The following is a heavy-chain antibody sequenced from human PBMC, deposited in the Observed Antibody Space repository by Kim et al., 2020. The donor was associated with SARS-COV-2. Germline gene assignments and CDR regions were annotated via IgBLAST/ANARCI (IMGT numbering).Heavy chain of an antibody. J-gene: IGHJ5*02. CDR3: ARQEEANWNSNWFDP. CDR2: IYYSGST. V-gene: IGHV4-59*08. D-gene: IGHD1-7*01. Sequence: SETLSLTCTVSGGSISSYYWSWIRQPPGKGLEWIGYIYYSGSTNYNPSLKSRVTISVDTSKNQFSLKLSSVTAADTAVYYCARQEEANWNSNWFDPWGQGTLVTVSS. CDR1: GGSISSYY.